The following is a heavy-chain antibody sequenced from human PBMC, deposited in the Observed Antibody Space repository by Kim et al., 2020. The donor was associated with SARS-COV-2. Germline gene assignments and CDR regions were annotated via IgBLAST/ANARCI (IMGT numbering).Heavy chain of an antibody. CDR1: GFTFSSYG. CDR2: IWYDGSNK. J-gene: IGHJ6*02. V-gene: IGHV3-33*01. Sequence: GGSLRLSCAASGFTFSSYGMHWVRQAPGKGLEWVAVIWYDGSNKYYADSVKGRFTISRDNSKNTLYLQMNSLRAEDTAVYYCARDQMGGDGSGGYYISYYYSMDVWGQGATVTVSS. CDR3: ARDQMGGDGSGGYYISYYYSMDV. D-gene: IGHD3-10*01.